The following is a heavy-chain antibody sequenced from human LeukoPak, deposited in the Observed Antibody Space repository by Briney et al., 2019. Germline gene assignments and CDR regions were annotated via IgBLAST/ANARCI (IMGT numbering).Heavy chain of an antibody. CDR3: ARDRYGSGSYYIAIFDY. Sequence: ASVKVSCKASGYTFTSYGISWVRQAPGQGLEWMGWISAYNGNTNYAQKLQGRVTMTTDTSTSTAYMELRSLRSGDTAVYYCARDRYGSGSYYIAIFDYWGQGTLVTVSS. D-gene: IGHD3-10*01. J-gene: IGHJ4*02. CDR1: GYTFTSYG. CDR2: ISAYNGNT. V-gene: IGHV1-18*01.